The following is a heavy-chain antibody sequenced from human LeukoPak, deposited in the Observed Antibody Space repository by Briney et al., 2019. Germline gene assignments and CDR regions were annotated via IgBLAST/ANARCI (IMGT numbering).Heavy chain of an antibody. D-gene: IGHD6-13*01. CDR3: ARGSSSWYPSY. CDR1: GGTFISYA. Sequence: ASVKVSCKASGGTFISYAISWVRQTPGQGLEWMGGIIPIFGTANYAQKFQGRVTITADESTSTAYMELSSLRSEDTAVYYCARGSSSWYPSYWGQGTLVTVSS. CDR2: IIPIFGTA. V-gene: IGHV1-69*13. J-gene: IGHJ4*02.